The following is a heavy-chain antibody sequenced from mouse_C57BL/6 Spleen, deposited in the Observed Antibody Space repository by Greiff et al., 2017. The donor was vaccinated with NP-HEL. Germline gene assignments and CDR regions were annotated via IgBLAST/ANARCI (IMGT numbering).Heavy chain of an antibody. V-gene: IGHV5-4*01. CDR2: ISDGGSYT. J-gene: IGHJ1*03. Sequence: EVHLVESGGGLVKPGGSLKLSCAASGFTFSSYAMSWVRQTPEKRLEWVATISDGGSYTYYPDNVKGRFTISRDNAKNNLYLQMSHLKSEDTAMYYCASDGRGGYFDVWGTGTTVTVSS. CDR1: GFTFSSYA. CDR3: ASDGRGGYFDV.